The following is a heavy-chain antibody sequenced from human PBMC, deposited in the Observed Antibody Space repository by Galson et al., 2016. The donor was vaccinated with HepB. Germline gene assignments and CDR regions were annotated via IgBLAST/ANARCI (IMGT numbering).Heavy chain of an antibody. CDR2: VHDSGTT. V-gene: IGHV4-4*02. Sequence: ETLSLTCALSGSSITSGNWWGWVRQPPGKGLEWIGEVHDSGTTNYIPSLKSRATISKDHSKNQLSLILTSVTAADSAVYYCARERSKVIDYWGQGTLVTVTS. CDR1: GSSITSGNW. J-gene: IGHJ4*02. CDR3: ARERSKVIDY.